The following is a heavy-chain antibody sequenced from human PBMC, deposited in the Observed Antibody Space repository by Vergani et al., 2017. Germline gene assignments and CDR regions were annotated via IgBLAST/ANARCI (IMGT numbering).Heavy chain of an antibody. Sequence: QVQLVQSGAEVKKPGSSVKVSCKASGGTFSSYAISWVRQAPGQGLEWMGWINPNSGGTNYAQKFQGRVTMTRDTSIRTAYMELSRLRSDDTAVYYCARDYGYCSSTSCPNWFDPWGQGTLVTVSS. CDR3: ARDYGYCSSTSCPNWFDP. CDR1: GGTFSSYA. V-gene: IGHV1-2*02. CDR2: INPNSGGT. D-gene: IGHD2-2*01. J-gene: IGHJ5*02.